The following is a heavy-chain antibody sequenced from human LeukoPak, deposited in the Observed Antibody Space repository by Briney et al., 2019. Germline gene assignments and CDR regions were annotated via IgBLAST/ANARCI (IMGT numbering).Heavy chain of an antibody. V-gene: IGHV3-30*18. Sequence: GGSLRLSCAASGFTFSSYGMHWVRQAPGKGLEWVAVISYDGSNKYYADSVKGRFTISRGNSKNTLYLQMNSLRAEDTAVYYCAKAMVRGVIFLDYWGQGTLVTVSS. CDR2: ISYDGSNK. CDR3: AKAMVRGVIFLDY. J-gene: IGHJ4*02. CDR1: GFTFSSYG. D-gene: IGHD3-10*01.